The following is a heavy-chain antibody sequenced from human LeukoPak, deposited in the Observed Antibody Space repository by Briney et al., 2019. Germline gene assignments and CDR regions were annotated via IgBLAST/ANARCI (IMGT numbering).Heavy chain of an antibody. D-gene: IGHD2-15*01. CDR2: INPGGGRT. Sequence: GASVKVSCKSSGYTFTSYHIHWVRQAPGQGLEWMGMINPGGGRTTYSQKFQGRLTLTEDTSTSTAQMELRSLRSDDTAVYYCARDFRGYCRGGTCYNPGYWGQGTLLTVSS. V-gene: IGHV1-46*01. CDR1: GYTFTSYH. J-gene: IGHJ4*02. CDR3: ARDFRGYCRGGTCYNPGY.